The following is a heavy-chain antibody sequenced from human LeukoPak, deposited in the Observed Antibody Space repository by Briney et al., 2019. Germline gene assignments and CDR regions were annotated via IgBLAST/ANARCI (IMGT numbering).Heavy chain of an antibody. CDR1: GGSISSYY. J-gene: IGHJ4*02. D-gene: IGHD3-3*01. CDR3: ARELGASGSLGYYFDY. V-gene: IGHV4-59*01. CDR2: IYYSGST. Sequence: PSETLSLTCTVSGGSISSYYWSWIRQPPGKGLEWIGYIYYSGSTNYNPSLKSRVTISVDTSKNQFSLKLSSVTAADTAVYYCARELGASGSLGYYFDYWGQGTLVTVSS.